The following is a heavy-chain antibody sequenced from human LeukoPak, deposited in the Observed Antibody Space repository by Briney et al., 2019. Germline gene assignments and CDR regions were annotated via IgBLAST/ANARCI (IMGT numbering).Heavy chain of an antibody. V-gene: IGHV3-21*01. CDR2: ISSSSSYI. D-gene: IGHD6-13*01. Sequence: GGSLRLSCAASGFTFSSYSMNWVRQAPGKGLEWVSSISSSSSYIYYADSVKGRFTISRDNAKNSLYLQMNSLRAEDTAVYYCARDGAYSSSSSWYPNWFDPWGQGTLVTVSS. J-gene: IGHJ5*02. CDR1: GFTFSSYS. CDR3: ARDGAYSSSSSWYPNWFDP.